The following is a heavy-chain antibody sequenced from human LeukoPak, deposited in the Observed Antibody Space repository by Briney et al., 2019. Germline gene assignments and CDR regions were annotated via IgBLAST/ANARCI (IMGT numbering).Heavy chain of an antibody. V-gene: IGHV4-4*02. CDR1: GDSISNSIL. D-gene: IGHD3-10*01. J-gene: IGHJ2*01. CDR3: ARLKDFTGKEYYFFDL. Sequence: PSETLSLTCAVSGDSISNSILWSWVRQPPGKGLEWIGEMYRSGTAHYNPSLKSRVTILIDNSKNLLSLELTSVTAADTAVYFCARLKDFTGKEYYFFDLWGRGALVTVSS. CDR2: MYRSGTA.